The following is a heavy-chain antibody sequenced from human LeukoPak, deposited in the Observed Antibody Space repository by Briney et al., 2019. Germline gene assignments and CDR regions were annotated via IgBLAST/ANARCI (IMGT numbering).Heavy chain of an antibody. D-gene: IGHD2-15*01. V-gene: IGHV3-9*01. J-gene: IGHJ4*02. CDR3: ARDNVGDDY. CDR2: ISWNSGSI. Sequence: AGGSLRLSCAASGFTFDDYAMHWVRQAPGKGLEWVSGISWNSGSIGYADSVKGRFTISRDNAKNSLYLQMNSLRAEDTAVYYCARDNVGDDYWGQGTLVTVSS. CDR1: GFTFDDYA.